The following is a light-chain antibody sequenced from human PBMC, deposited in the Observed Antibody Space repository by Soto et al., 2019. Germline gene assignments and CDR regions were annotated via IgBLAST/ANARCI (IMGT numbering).Light chain of an antibody. Sequence: DVVMTQSPLSLPVTLGQPASISCRSSQSLVYNDGNIYLNWCQQRPGQSPRRLIDEVSNWAAGVPDRFSGRGSATDFPLKISRVEADDVGVYCCMQVTPWLSTFGHGTKV. CDR3: MQVTPWLST. V-gene: IGKV2D-30*01. CDR1: QSLVYNDGNIY. CDR2: EVS. J-gene: IGKJ1*01.